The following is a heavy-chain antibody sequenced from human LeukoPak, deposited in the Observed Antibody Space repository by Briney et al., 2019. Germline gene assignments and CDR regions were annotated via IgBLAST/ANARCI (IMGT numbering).Heavy chain of an antibody. CDR2: IYTSGST. V-gene: IGHV4-59*12. Sequence: PSETLSLTCTVSGGSISSYYWSWIRQPAGKGLEWIGRIYTSGSTNYNPSTNYNPSLKSRVTMSVDTSKNQFSLKLSSVTAADTAVYYCARARGDDSSGYYYFDYWGRGTLVTVSS. D-gene: IGHD3-22*01. J-gene: IGHJ4*02. CDR1: GGSISSYY. CDR3: ARARGDDSSGYYYFDY.